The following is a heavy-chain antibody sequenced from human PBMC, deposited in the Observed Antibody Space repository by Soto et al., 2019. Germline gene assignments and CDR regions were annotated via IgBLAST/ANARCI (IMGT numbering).Heavy chain of an antibody. CDR2: IHNDGSTT. D-gene: IGHD1-7*01. J-gene: IGHJ4*01. V-gene: IGHV3-74*01. CDR3: ARDNWNSY. Sequence: LRLSCAASGFTLSSYWMHWVRQAPGKGLMWVSRIHNDGSTTRYADSVKGRFTISRDNAKNTLYLQMSSLRVEDTAVYYCARDNWNSYWGQGTLVTVSS. CDR1: GFTLSSYW.